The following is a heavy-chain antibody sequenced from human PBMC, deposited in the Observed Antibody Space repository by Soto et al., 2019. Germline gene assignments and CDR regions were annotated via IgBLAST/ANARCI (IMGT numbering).Heavy chain of an antibody. CDR3: ARAAPRPYYYYGMDD. V-gene: IGHV4-59*06. J-gene: IGHJ6*02. D-gene: IGHD6-25*01. CDR2: IYYSGST. CDR1: GGSISSYY. Sequence: SETLSLTCTVSGGSISSYYWSWIRQHPGKGLEWIGFIYYSGSTYYNPSLKSRVIISVDTSKKQFSLRLSSVTAADTAVYYCARAAPRPYYYYGMDDWGQGTTVTVSS.